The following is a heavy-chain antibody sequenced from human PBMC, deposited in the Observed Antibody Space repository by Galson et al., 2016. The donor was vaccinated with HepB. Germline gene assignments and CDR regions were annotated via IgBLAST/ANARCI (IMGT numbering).Heavy chain of an antibody. CDR2: IYSDGNT. D-gene: IGHD6-13*01. J-gene: IGHJ3*02. CDR1: GFSVSDY. CDR3: AKDSSSGAFDI. Sequence: SLRLSCAVSGFSVSDYMNWVRQAPGKGLEWVSVIYSDGNTQYADSVKGRFTISRDNSKNTLYVQMNSLRVEDTAVYYCAKDSSSGAFDIWGQGTMVTVSS. V-gene: IGHV3-53*01.